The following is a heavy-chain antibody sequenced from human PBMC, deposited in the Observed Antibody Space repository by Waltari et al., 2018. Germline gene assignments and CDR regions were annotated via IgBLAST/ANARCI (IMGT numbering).Heavy chain of an antibody. V-gene: IGHV3-21*02. Sequence: EVQLVESGGGLVKPGGSLRLSCATSGFTFSTYTMNGVRPAQGKGLVWVSSISISSINRYYADSVKGRFTISRDNAKNSMYMQLNSLRVEDTAIYYCARGVSITETPWFAYWGQGTLVTVSS. D-gene: IGHD5-12*01. J-gene: IGHJ4*02. CDR3: ARGVSITETPWFAY. CDR2: ISISSINR. CDR1: GFTFSTYT.